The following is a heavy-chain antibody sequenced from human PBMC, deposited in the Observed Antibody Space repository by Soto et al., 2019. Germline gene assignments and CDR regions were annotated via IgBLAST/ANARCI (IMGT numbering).Heavy chain of an antibody. CDR3: AKERPPKIAAAGSFDY. Sequence: GGSLRLSCAASGFTFSSYGMHWVRQAPGKGLEWVAVISYDGSNKYYADSVKGRFTISRDNSKNTLYLQMNSLRAEDTAVYYCAKERPPKIAAAGSFDYWGQGTLVTVS. D-gene: IGHD6-13*01. CDR1: GFTFSSYG. J-gene: IGHJ4*02. CDR2: ISYDGSNK. V-gene: IGHV3-30*18.